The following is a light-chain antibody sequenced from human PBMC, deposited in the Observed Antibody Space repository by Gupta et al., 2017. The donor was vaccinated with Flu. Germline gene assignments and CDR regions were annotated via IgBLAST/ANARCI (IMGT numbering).Light chain of an antibody. CDR1: QSISSY. J-gene: IGKJ1*01. V-gene: IGKV1-39*01. Sequence: DIQMTQSPSSLSASVGDRVTITCRASQSISSYLHWYQQIPGKAPKLLIYAASSLQSGVPSRFSGSGSGTDFTLTISRLQPEDFATYYCQQSDSTPRTFGQGTKVEIK. CDR3: QQSDSTPRT. CDR2: AAS.